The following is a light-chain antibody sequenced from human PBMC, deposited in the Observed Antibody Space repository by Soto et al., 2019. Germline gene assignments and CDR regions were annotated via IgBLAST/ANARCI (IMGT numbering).Light chain of an antibody. CDR3: QSYDSSRSGYV. Sequence: QSALTQPPSVSEAPGQRVTISCTGSSSNIGAGYEAHWYQQVPGTAPKLLIYENNNRPSGVPDRFSGSKSGTSASLAIAGLQAEDDAEYYCQSYDSSRSGYVFGTGTKLTVL. J-gene: IGLJ1*01. CDR2: ENN. CDR1: SSNIGAGYE. V-gene: IGLV1-40*01.